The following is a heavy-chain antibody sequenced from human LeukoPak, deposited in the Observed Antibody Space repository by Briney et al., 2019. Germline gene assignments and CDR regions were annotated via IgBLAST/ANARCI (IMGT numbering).Heavy chain of an antibody. CDR1: GYTFTSYD. Sequence: ASVKVSCKASGYTFTSYDINWVRQATGQGPEWMGWISTYNGNTNYAQKLQDRVTMTTDTSTSTAYMELRSLRSDDTALYYCARGWELSIWGQGTMVTVSS. CDR3: ARGWELSI. D-gene: IGHD3-10*01. V-gene: IGHV1-18*01. CDR2: ISTYNGNT. J-gene: IGHJ3*02.